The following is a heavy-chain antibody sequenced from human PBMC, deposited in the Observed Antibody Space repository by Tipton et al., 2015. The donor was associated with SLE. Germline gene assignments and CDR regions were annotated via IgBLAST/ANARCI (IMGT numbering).Heavy chain of an antibody. J-gene: IGHJ5*01. CDR3: ATGPVQNRQTRS. V-gene: IGHV4-34*01. D-gene: IGHD2/OR15-2a*01. CDR1: GESFSGYF. CDR2: INHSGST. Sequence: TLSLTCAVYGESFSGYFLTWVPQPPGNGLEWIGEINHSGSTYYNPSLKSRVTISVDTSQARVSLNMRSVTAADTAVYYCATGPVQNRQTRSW.